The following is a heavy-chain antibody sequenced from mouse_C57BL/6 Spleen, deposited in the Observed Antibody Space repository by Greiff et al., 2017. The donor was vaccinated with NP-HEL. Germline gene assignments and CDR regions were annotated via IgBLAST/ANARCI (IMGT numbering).Heavy chain of an antibody. CDR1: GFNIKDDY. Sequence: EVKLQESGAELVRPGASVKLSCTASGFNIKDDYMHWVKQRPEQGLEWIGWIDPENGDTEYASKFQGKATITADTSSNTAYLQLSSLTSEDTAVYYCTWNYDAVDYWGQGTSVTVSS. J-gene: IGHJ4*01. CDR2: IDPENGDT. V-gene: IGHV14-4*01. CDR3: TWNYDAVDY.